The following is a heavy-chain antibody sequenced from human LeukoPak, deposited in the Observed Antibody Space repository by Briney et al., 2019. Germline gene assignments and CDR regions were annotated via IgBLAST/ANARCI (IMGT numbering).Heavy chain of an antibody. Sequence: GGSLRLSCAASGFTFSSYAMNWVRQAPGKGLEWVANIKQDGSAQYYVGSVEGRFTTSRDNAKNSLYLQMNSLRAEDTAVYYCARNRGWLQFDSWGRGTLVTVSS. CDR2: IKQDGSAQ. D-gene: IGHD5-24*01. J-gene: IGHJ4*02. CDR3: ARNRGWLQFDS. CDR1: GFTFSSYA. V-gene: IGHV3-7*01.